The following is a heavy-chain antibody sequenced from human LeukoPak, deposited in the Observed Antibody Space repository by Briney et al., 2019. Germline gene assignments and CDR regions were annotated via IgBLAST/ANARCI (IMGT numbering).Heavy chain of an antibody. D-gene: IGHD2-15*01. CDR3: AKGTVRSCSGPSCYPLDS. J-gene: IGHJ4*02. V-gene: IGHV3-23*01. Sequence: GGSLRLSCAASGFTFSSYAMTWVRQAPEKGLEWLSVVTDTGGNTYHADSVKGRFTISRDNSKNTVYLEMNSLRVEDTAVYYCAKGTVRSCSGPSCYPLDSWGQGTLVTVSS. CDR1: GFTFSSYA. CDR2: VTDTGGNT.